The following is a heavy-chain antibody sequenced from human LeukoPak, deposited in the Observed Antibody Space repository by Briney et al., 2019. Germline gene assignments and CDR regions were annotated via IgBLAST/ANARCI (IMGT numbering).Heavy chain of an antibody. CDR3: ARSDSYYYYGMDV. V-gene: IGHV4-59*01. Sequence: SETLSLTCTVSGGSISSYYWSWIRQPPGKGLEWIGYIYYSGSTNYNPSLKSRVTISVDTSKNQFSLKLNSVTAADTAVYYCARSDSYYYYGMDVWGQGTTVTVSS. CDR1: GGSISSYY. J-gene: IGHJ6*02. CDR2: IYYSGST.